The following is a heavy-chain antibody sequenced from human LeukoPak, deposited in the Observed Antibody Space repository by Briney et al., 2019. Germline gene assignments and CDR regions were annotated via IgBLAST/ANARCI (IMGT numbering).Heavy chain of an antibody. J-gene: IGHJ4*02. CDR2: IYHSGST. CDR1: GYSISSGYY. V-gene: IGHV4-38-2*01. CDR3: ARHKEFAFDY. Sequence: SETLSLTCAVSGYSISSGYYWGWIRQPPGKGLEWIGSIYHSGSTYYNPSLKSRVTISVDTSKNQFSLKLSSVAAADTAVYYCARHKEFAFDYWGQGTLVTVSS.